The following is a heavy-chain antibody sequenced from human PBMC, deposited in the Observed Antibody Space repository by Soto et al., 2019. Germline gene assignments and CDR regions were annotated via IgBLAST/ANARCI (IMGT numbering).Heavy chain of an antibody. Sequence: QVQLVESGGGVVQPGRSLRLSCAASGFTFSSYGMHWVRQAPGKGLEWVAVIWYDGSNKYYADSVKGRFTISRDNSKNPLYLQMNSLRAEDTAVYYCAREVAPRYYFDYWGQGTLVTVSS. CDR3: AREVAPRYYFDY. V-gene: IGHV3-33*01. J-gene: IGHJ4*02. D-gene: IGHD5-12*01. CDR1: GFTFSSYG. CDR2: IWYDGSNK.